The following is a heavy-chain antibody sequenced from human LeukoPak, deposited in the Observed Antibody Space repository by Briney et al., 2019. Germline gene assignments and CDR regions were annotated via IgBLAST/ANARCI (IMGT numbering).Heavy chain of an antibody. CDR2: IYYSGST. J-gene: IGHJ4*02. CDR1: GGSISSYY. CDR3: ARGGRYCSSTSCYKYRPLDY. V-gene: IGHV4-59*01. Sequence: PSETLSLTCTVSGGSISSYYWSWIRQPPGKGLEWIGYIYYSGSTKYNPSLKSRVTISVDTSKNQFSLKLSSVTAADTAVYYCARGGRYCSSTSCYKYRPLDYWGQGTLVTVSS. D-gene: IGHD2-2*02.